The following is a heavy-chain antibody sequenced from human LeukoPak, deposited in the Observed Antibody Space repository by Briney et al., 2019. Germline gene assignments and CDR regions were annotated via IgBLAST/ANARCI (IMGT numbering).Heavy chain of an antibody. Sequence: ALVKVSCKASGYTFSSYGISWVRQAPGQGLEWMGWISGFSANTYYAQKLQGRVTMTTDTSTTTVSMEVRSLRSDDTAVYYCARLPGYYDILTGYYQYYFDYWGQGTLVTVSS. CDR2: ISGFSANT. CDR1: GYTFSSYG. J-gene: IGHJ4*02. CDR3: ARLPGYYDILTGYYQYYFDY. D-gene: IGHD3-9*01. V-gene: IGHV1-18*01.